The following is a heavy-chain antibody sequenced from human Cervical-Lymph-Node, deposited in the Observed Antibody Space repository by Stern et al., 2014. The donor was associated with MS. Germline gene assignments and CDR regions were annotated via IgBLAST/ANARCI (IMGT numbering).Heavy chain of an antibody. CDR1: GYTFTSYY. Sequence: QVQLVQSGAEVKKPGASVKVSCKASGYTFTSYYMHWVRQAPGQGLEWMGIINASGGSTSYAQKFQGRVTMTRDTSTSTVYMELSSLRSEDTAVYYCTGALHGCTSTSCYKYIDYWGQGTLVTVSS. D-gene: IGHD2-2*02. CDR3: TGALHGCTSTSCYKYIDY. J-gene: IGHJ4*02. CDR2: INASGGST. V-gene: IGHV1-46*03.